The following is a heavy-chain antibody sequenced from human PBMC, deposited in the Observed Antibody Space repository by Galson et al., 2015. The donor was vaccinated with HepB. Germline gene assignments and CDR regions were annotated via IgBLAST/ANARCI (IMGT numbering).Heavy chain of an antibody. CDR1: GFTVSGNY. Sequence: SLRLSCAASGFTVSGNYMTWVRQAPGKGLERVSVVYRGGGRYYADFVQGRFTISRDDSKNTLYLQLNSLRVEDTAVYYCARSNKGLGSGHYGGGYFDLWGRGTLVTVSS. CDR3: ARSNKGLGSGHYGGGYFDL. CDR2: VYRGGGR. V-gene: IGHV3-66*01. D-gene: IGHD4-23*01. J-gene: IGHJ2*01.